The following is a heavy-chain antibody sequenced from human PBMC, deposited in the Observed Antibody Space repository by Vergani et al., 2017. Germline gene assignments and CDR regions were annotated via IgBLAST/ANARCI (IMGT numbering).Heavy chain of an antibody. V-gene: IGHV4-31*03. Sequence: QVQLQESGPGLVKPSQTLSLTCTVSGGSISSGCYYWSRLRKHPGKGLEWIGYIDYSGSTYYNPSLKRRVTISVDTSKNRFSLKLSSVTAADTAVYYCARPKRVFAFDIWSQGTMVTVSS. J-gene: IGHJ3*02. CDR1: GGSISSGCYY. CDR3: ARPKRVFAFDI. CDR2: IDYSGST.